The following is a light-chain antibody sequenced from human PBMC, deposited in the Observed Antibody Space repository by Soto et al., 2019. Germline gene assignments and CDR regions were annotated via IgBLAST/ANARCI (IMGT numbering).Light chain of an antibody. CDR3: QQYYSTPT. Sequence: DIVMTQSPDSLAVSLGERATINCKSSQSVLYSSNNKNYLAWYQQKPGKPPKLLIYWASTRESGVPDRLSGSGSGTDFTLTIRSLQAEDVAVYYCQQYYSTPTFGQGTRLEIK. CDR1: QSVLYSSNNKNY. V-gene: IGKV4-1*01. CDR2: WAS. J-gene: IGKJ5*01.